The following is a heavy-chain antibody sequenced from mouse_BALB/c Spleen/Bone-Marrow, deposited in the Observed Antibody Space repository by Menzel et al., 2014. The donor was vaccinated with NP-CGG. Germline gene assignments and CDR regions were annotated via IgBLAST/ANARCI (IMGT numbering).Heavy chain of an antibody. D-gene: IGHD4-1*01. CDR2: IDPANGNT. V-gene: IGHV14-3*02. J-gene: IGHJ4*01. CDR1: GFNIKDTY. CDR3: ARWEYYAIDY. Sequence: VQLQQSGAELVKPGPSVKLSCTASGFNIKDTYMHWVKQRPEQGLEWIGRIDPANGNTKYDPKFQGTATITAYTSSNTASQQLSSLTSEDTAVYYCARWEYYAIDYWGQGTSVAVTS.